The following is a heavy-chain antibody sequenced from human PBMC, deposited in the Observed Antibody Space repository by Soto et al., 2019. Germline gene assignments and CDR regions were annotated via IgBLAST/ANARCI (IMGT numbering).Heavy chain of an antibody. Sequence: ASVKVSCKASGYTFTGYYMHWVRQAPGQGLEWMGWINPNSGGTNYAQKFQGWVTMTRDTSISTAYMELSRLRSDDTAVYYCARGRRAVAGTGAFDIWGQGTMVTVSS. J-gene: IGHJ3*02. CDR1: GYTFTGYY. CDR2: INPNSGGT. D-gene: IGHD6-19*01. V-gene: IGHV1-2*04. CDR3: ARGRRAVAGTGAFDI.